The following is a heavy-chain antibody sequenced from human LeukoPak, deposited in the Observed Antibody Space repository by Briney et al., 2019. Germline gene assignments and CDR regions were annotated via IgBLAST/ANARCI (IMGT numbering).Heavy chain of an antibody. D-gene: IGHD5-18*01. CDR3: ARGDTAMAPARLDY. Sequence: SQTLSLTCTVSGGSISSGSYYWSWIRQPAGKGLEWIGRIYTSGSTNYNPSLTSRLTMTVGTSQNQFSLELSSVTAADTAGLYCARGDTAMAPARLDYWGQGTLVTVSS. CDR1: GGSISSGSYY. J-gene: IGHJ4*02. CDR2: IYTSGST. V-gene: IGHV4-61*02.